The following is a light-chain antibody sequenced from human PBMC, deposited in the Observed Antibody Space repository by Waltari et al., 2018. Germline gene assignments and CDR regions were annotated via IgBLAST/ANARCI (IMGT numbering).Light chain of an antibody. J-gene: IGLJ2*01. Sequence: SYELTQPPSVSVSPGQTAKIPCSGDALPKQYTYWYQQKPGQAPLLVIYKDTERPSGIPERVSGSSSGKTVTLTISGVQAEDEADYYCLSAYSGGSQGVFGGGTKLTVL. CDR1: ALPKQY. CDR3: LSAYSGGSQGV. CDR2: KDT. V-gene: IGLV3-25*03.